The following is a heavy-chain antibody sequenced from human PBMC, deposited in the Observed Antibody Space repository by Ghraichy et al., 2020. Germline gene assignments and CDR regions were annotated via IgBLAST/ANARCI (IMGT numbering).Heavy chain of an antibody. CDR3: ARDWKGMDV. CDR2: IWYDGSNK. V-gene: IGHV3-33*01. CDR1: GFTFSSYA. Sequence: GESLRLSCAASGFTFSSYAMHWVRQAPGKGLEWVAVIWYDGSNKYYADSVKGRFTISRDNSKNTLYLQMNSLRGEDTAVYYCARDWKGMDVWGQGTTVTVSS. D-gene: IGHD1-1*01. J-gene: IGHJ6*02.